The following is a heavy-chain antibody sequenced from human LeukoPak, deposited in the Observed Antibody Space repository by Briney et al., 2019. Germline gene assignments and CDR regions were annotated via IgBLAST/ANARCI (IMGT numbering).Heavy chain of an antibody. CDR3: AGDLSFGELSINWFDP. CDR1: GYSISSGYY. J-gene: IGHJ5*02. Sequence: SETLSLTCAVSGYSISSGYYWGWIRQPPGKGLEWIVSIYHSGSTYYNPSLKSRVTISVDTSKNQFSLKLSSVTAADTAVYYCAGDLSFGELSINWFDPWGQGTLVTVSS. CDR2: IYHSGST. V-gene: IGHV4-38-2*02. D-gene: IGHD3-10*01.